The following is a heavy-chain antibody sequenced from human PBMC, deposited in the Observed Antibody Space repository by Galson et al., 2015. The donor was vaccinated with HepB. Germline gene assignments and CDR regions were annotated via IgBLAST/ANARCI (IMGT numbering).Heavy chain of an antibody. CDR2: ISYDGNNK. CDR1: GFTFGSYA. V-gene: IGHV3-30*04. D-gene: IGHD6-19*01. Sequence: SLRLSCAASGFTFGSYAMHWVRQAPGKGLEWVAVISYDGNNKYYADSVKGRFTISRDNSKNTLYLQMNSLRAEDTAVYYCARDGPNNAVAAYYFDYWGQGTLVTVSS. CDR3: ARDGPNNAVAAYYFDY. J-gene: IGHJ4*02.